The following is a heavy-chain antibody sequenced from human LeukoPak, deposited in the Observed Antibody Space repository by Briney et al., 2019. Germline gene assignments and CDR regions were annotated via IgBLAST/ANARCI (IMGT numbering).Heavy chain of an antibody. V-gene: IGHV3-48*04. CDR1: GFTFSEYS. Sequence: PGGSLRLSCAASGFTFSEYSMNWVRQAPGKGLEWVSYISSSSTAIYYADSVKGRFTISRDNAKNSVYLQMNSLRVEDTAVYYCVRDQMSGTPGDWGQGTLVTVSS. CDR2: ISSSSTAI. J-gene: IGHJ4*02. D-gene: IGHD3-3*01. CDR3: VRDQMSGTPGD.